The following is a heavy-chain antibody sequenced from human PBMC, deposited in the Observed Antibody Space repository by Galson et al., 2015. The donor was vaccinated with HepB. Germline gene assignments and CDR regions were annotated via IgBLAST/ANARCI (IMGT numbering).Heavy chain of an antibody. CDR2: IYPNTSIT. V-gene: IGHV1-2*06. CDR1: GYTFTDYY. Sequence: SVKVSCKASGYTFTDYYIHWVRQAPGQGLEWMGRIYPNTSITDYAQNFQGRVTMTRDTSITTAYLEVRRLRSDDTAVYYCARGIGRTTVNYFDYWGQGTLVTASS. CDR3: ARGIGRTTVNYFDY. D-gene: IGHD4-17*01. J-gene: IGHJ4*02.